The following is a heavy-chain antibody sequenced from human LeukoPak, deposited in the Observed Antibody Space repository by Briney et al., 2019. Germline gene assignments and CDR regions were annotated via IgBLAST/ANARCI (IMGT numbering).Heavy chain of an antibody. CDR2: IYDSGST. CDR3: AKGTSSSCYSAPNY. J-gene: IGHJ4*02. D-gene: IGHD2-15*01. V-gene: IGHV4-31*03. Sequence: SETLSLTCTVSGGSISSGGYYWSWIRQHPGKGLEWIGYIYDSGSTYYKPSLKSRVTISVDTSKNQFSLRLSSVTAADTAVYYCAKGTSSSCYSAPNYWGQGTLVTVSS. CDR1: GGSISSGGYY.